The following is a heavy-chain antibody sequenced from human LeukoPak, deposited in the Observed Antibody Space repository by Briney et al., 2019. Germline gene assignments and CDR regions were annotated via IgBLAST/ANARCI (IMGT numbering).Heavy chain of an antibody. CDR1: AYTFTSYG. CDR3: ARAVRYFDWLLQADFYYYMDV. J-gene: IGHJ6*03. V-gene: IGHV1-18*01. CDR2: ISAYNGNT. D-gene: IGHD3-9*01. Sequence: WASVKVSCKASAYTFTSYGISWVRQAPGQGLEWMGWISAYNGNTNYAQKFQGRVTMTTDTSTRTAYMELRSLRSGDAAVYYCARAVRYFDWLLQADFYYYMDVWGKGTTVTISS.